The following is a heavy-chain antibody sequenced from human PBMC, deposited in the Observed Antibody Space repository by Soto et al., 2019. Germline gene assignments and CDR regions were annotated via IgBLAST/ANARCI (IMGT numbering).Heavy chain of an antibody. CDR1: GFSFDKYA. CDR2: ITGSGRSI. J-gene: IGHJ4*02. Sequence: DVQLLESGGGLVQPGGSLKLSCVASGFSFDKYAMIWVRQAPGKGQEWVSGITGSGRSIQYTASVKGRFTISRDNSKNPVYLQMDYRRSEDTAMYYCAKDDVSGDGLWLVSDWGQGTPVTVS. D-gene: IGHD2-21*02. V-gene: IGHV3-23*01. CDR3: AKDDVSGDGLWLVSD.